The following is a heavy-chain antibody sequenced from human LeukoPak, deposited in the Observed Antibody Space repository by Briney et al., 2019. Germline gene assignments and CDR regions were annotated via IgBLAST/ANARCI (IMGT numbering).Heavy chain of an antibody. CDR1: GFTFSSYA. CDR2: ISGSGGST. CDR3: ARVSPEIVVVTGTGAPDY. V-gene: IGHV3-23*01. Sequence: GGSLRLSCAASGFTFSSYAMSWVRQAPGKGLEWVSAISGSGGSTYYADSVKGRFTISRDNSKNTVYLQINSLRAEDTAVYYCARVSPEIVVVTGTGAPDYWGQGTLVTVSS. D-gene: IGHD2-21*02. J-gene: IGHJ4*02.